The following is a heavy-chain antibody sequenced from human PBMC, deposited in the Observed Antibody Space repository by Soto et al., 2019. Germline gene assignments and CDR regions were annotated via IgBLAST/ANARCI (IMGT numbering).Heavy chain of an antibody. D-gene: IGHD2-2*01. V-gene: IGHV1-8*01. J-gene: IGHJ5*02. Sequence: AAVQVSSRTSGYTFTSYDINWLRESAGQGLEWMGWMNPNSGNTGYAQKFQGRVTMTRNTSISTAYMELSSLRSADTAVYYCARVGPLVLPDSLGFDPWGQGALVTVSS. CDR3: ARVGPLVLPDSLGFDP. CDR1: GYTFTSYD. CDR2: MNPNSGNT.